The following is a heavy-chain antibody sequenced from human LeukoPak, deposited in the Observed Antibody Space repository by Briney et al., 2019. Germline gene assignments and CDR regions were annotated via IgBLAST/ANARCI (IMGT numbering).Heavy chain of an antibody. V-gene: IGHV1-69*01. Sequence: GSSVKVSCKASGGTFSSYAISWVRQAPGQGLEWMGGIIPIFGTANYAQKFQGRVTITADESTSTAYMELSRLRSEATAVYYCAKGQIRWEHLRQDAFDIWGQGTTVTVSS. CDR3: AKGQIRWEHLRQDAFDI. D-gene: IGHD4-23*01. CDR2: IIPIFGTA. J-gene: IGHJ3*02. CDR1: GGTFSSYA.